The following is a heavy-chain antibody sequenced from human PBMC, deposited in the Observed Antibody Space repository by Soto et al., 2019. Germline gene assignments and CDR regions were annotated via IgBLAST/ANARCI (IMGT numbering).Heavy chain of an antibody. V-gene: IGHV3-30-3*01. CDR1: GFTFSSYP. J-gene: IGHJ5*02. D-gene: IGHD3-16*02. CDR2: ISYIRSNI. Sequence: GGSLRLSCAASGFTFSSYPMHWVRPAPGKGLELVPVISYIRSNISYADSVKGRFTIPRDNAKNSLYLQMNSLRAEDTAVYYCASNMDLGKLSFDPWGQGTLVTVSS. CDR3: ASNMDLGKLSFDP.